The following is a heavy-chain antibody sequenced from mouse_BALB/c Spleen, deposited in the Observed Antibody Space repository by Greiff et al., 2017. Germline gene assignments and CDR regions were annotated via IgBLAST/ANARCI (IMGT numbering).Heavy chain of an antibody. J-gene: IGHJ2*01. CDR2: IDPSDSYT. CDR3: TRGGHDVKYFDY. CDR1: GYTFTSYW. Sequence: QVQLQQPGAELVKPGASVKLSCKASGYTFTSYWMHWVKQRPGQGLEWIGVIDPSDSYTSYNQKFKGKATLTVDTSSSTAYMQLSSLTSEDSAVYYCTRGGHDVKYFDYWGQGTTLTVSS. V-gene: IGHV1-69*02. D-gene: IGHD3-3*01.